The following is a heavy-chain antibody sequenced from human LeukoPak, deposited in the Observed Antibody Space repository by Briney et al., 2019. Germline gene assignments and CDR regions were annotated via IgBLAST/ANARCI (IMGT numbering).Heavy chain of an antibody. Sequence: KPGGSLRLSCAASGFTFSSYSMHWVRQAPGKGLECVSSISSSSSYIYYADSVKGGFTISRDSAKNSLYLQMNSLRAEDTAVYYCARDYYDSSGYDYYYYGMDVWGQGTTVTVSS. CDR2: ISSSSSYI. D-gene: IGHD3-22*01. J-gene: IGHJ6*02. CDR1: GFTFSSYS. V-gene: IGHV3-21*01. CDR3: ARDYYDSSGYDYYYYGMDV.